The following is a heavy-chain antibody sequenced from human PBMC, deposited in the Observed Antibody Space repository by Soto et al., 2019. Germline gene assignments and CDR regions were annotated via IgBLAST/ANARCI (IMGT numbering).Heavy chain of an antibody. CDR1: GFSLSTSEVG. D-gene: IGHD4-17*01. CDR2: IYWDDDK. Sequence: QITLKESGPTLVKPTQTLTLTCTVSGFSLSTSEVGVGWIRQPPGKALEWLALIYWDDDKRYSPSLKGRLSISRDTSKNQVFLTMTNLDSVDTATYYCAHRPDYGDLGYFDYCGQGTLVTVSS. J-gene: IGHJ4*02. CDR3: AHRPDYGDLGYFDY. V-gene: IGHV2-5*02.